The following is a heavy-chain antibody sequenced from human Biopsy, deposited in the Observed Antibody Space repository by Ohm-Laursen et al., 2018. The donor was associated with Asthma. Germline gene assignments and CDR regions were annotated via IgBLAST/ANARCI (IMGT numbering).Heavy chain of an antibody. D-gene: IGHD4-17*01. J-gene: IGHJ6*02. CDR1: VAYIGTPDYH. CDR3: ARVSSYGDVYFGIDF. CDR2: VFYSGTT. V-gene: IGHV4-30-4*02. Sequence: SDTLSLTRTVSVAYIGTPDYHWSWIRQSPGKGLERIGFVFYSGTTHYSRPLESRLYISIDTARNEFSMRLSSLTSADTAVYFCARVSSYGDVYFGIDFWGPGTTVSVS.